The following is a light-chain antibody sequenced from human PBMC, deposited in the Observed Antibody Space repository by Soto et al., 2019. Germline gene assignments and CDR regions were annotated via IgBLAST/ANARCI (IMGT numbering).Light chain of an antibody. CDR1: SSDIGRYNF. J-gene: IGLJ1*01. Sequence: SALTQPACMSGSPGQSITISCTGTSSDIGRYNFVSWYQHHPGKAPKLIIYEATKRPSGVSYRFSGSKSGNTASLTISGLQAEDEADYYCTSYTITSPYVFGTGTNVTVL. CDR2: EAT. CDR3: TSYTITSPYV. V-gene: IGLV2-14*01.